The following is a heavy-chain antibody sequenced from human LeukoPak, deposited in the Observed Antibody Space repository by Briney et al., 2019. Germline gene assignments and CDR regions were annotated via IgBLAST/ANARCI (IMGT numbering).Heavy chain of an antibody. Sequence: GGSLRLSCAASGFTFSSYSMNWVRQAPGKGLEWVSSISSSSSYIYYADSVKGRFPISRDNAKNSLYLQMNSLRAEDTAVYYCARDGGDLLRNYYGMDVWGQGTTVTVSS. CDR2: ISSSSSYI. CDR1: GFTFSSYS. V-gene: IGHV3-21*01. CDR3: ARDGGDLLRNYYGMDV. D-gene: IGHD2-15*01. J-gene: IGHJ6*02.